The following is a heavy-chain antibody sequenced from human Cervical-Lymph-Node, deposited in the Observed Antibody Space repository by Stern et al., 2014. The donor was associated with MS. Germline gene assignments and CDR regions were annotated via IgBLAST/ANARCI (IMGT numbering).Heavy chain of an antibody. CDR2: IYYSGSG. V-gene: IGHV4-59*01. CDR3: ARARRGYMYVPLDH. CDR1: GGSLSGDY. J-gene: IGHJ4*02. D-gene: IGHD1-1*01. Sequence: QVQLQESGPGLVKPSETLSLTCNVSGGSLSGDYWNWIRQPPGKGLEWVGNIYYSGSGNHSPSLKSRFTISVNTSKNQYSLNLNSVTAADTAVYFCARARRGYMYVPLDHWGQGTLVTVSS.